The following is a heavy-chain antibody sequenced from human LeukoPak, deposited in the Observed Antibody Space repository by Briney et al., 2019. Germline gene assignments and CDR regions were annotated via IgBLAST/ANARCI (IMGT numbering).Heavy chain of an antibody. V-gene: IGHV4-34*01. CDR3: ASGRVVGATWVDE. CDR2: INHSGSS. J-gene: IGHJ4*02. Sequence: PSETLSLTCAVYGGSFSGYYWSWIRQPPGKGLEWIGEINHSGSSNYNPSLKSRVTISLDASKNQFSLRLSSLTAADTAVYYCASGRVVGATWVDEWGQGTLVTVSS. CDR1: GGSFSGYY. D-gene: IGHD1-26*01.